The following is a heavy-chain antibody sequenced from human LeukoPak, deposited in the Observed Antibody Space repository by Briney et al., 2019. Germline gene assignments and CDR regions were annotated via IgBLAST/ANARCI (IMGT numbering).Heavy chain of an antibody. CDR3: VTHFDSSGPDAFDI. D-gene: IGHD3-22*01. CDR2: VDPEDGET. V-gene: IGHV1-24*01. J-gene: IGHJ3*02. CDR1: GHTLTEIS. Sequence: ASVKVSCKASGHTLTEISMHWVRQAPGKGFEWMGGVDPEDGETIYAQKFQGRVTMTDDPSTDTAYMELGSLRSEDTAVYYCVTHFDSSGPDAFDIWGQGTMVTVSS.